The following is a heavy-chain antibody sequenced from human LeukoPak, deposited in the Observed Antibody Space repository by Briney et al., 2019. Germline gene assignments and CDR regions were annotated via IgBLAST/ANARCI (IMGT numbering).Heavy chain of an antibody. D-gene: IGHD3-3*01. J-gene: IGHJ6*03. V-gene: IGHV4-39*07. CDR3: ARERYKPIIWSGYSDYYYYMDV. CDR2: IYTSGST. CDR1: GGSISSSSSY. Sequence: SETLSLTRTVSGGSISSSSSYWGWIRQPPGKGLEWIGRIYTSGSTNYNPSLKSRVTMSVDTSKNQFSLKLSSVTAADTAVYYCARERYKPIIWSGYSDYYYYMDVWGKGTTVTVSS.